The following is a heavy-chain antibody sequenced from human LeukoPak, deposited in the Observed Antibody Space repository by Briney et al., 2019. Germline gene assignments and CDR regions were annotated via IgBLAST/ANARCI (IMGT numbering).Heavy chain of an antibody. D-gene: IGHD3-3*01. Sequence: DPSETLSLTCTVSGGSISSYYWSWIRQPPGKGLEWIGYIYYSGSTNYNPSLKSRVTISVDTSKNQFSLKLSSVTAADTAVYYCARVSGYYDFWSGLRYFDYWGQGTLVTVSS. CDR2: IYYSGST. J-gene: IGHJ4*02. CDR3: ARVSGYYDFWSGLRYFDY. V-gene: IGHV4-59*01. CDR1: GGSISSYY.